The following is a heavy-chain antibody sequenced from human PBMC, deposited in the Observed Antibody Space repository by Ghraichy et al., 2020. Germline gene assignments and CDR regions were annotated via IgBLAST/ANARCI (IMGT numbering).Heavy chain of an antibody. CDR2: IYHSGST. Sequence: SETLSLTCTVSGGSISSYYWSWIRQPPGKGLEWIGYIYHSGSTNSNPSLKSRVTISVDTSKNQFSLKLSSVTAADTAVYYCARAQSAGYCSFSNCNRRPGYFDYWDQGTLVTVSS. CDR1: GGSISSYY. J-gene: IGHJ4*02. V-gene: IGHV4-59*01. D-gene: IGHD2-2*02. CDR3: ARAQSAGYCSFSNCNRRPGYFDY.